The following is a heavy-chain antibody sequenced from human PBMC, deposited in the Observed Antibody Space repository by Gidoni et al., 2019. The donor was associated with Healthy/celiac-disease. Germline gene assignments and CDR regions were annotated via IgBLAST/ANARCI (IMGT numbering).Heavy chain of an antibody. CDR3: ARAQYCSGGSCYGGDFDY. J-gene: IGHJ4*02. D-gene: IGHD2-15*01. V-gene: IGHV1-46*01. CDR2: INPSGGSK. CDR1: GYTFPSYY. Sequence: QVQLVQSGAEVKKPGASVKVSCMASGYTFPSYYLHWVRQAPGQGLDWMGIINPSGGSKSYEQKFQGRVTMTRDTSTSTVYMELSSLRSEDTAVYYCARAQYCSGGSCYGGDFDYWGQGTLVTVSS.